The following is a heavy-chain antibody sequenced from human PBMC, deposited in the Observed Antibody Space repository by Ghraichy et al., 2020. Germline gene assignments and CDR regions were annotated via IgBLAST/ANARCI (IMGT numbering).Heavy chain of an antibody. V-gene: IGHV3-23*01. CDR1: GFTFSSYA. CDR2: ISGSGGST. Sequence: GGSLRLSCAASGFTFSSYAMSWVRQAPGKGLEWVSAISGSGGSTYYADSVKGRFTISRDNSKNTLYLQMNSLRAEDTAVYYCAKDQDYYDSSGYPLDYWGQGTLVTVSS. D-gene: IGHD3-22*01. J-gene: IGHJ4*02. CDR3: AKDQDYYDSSGYPLDY.